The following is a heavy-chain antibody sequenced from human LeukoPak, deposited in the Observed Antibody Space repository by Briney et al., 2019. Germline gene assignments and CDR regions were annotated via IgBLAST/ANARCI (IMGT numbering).Heavy chain of an antibody. J-gene: IGHJ2*01. D-gene: IGHD5-12*01. V-gene: IGHV1-18*01. Sequence: ASVKVSCKASGYTFTSYGISWVRQAPGQGLEWMGWISAYNSNTNYAQKLQGRVTMTTDTSTSTAYMELRSLRSDDTAVYYCARLVATIYTPWYFDLWGRGTLVTVSS. CDR2: ISAYNSNT. CDR1: GYTFTSYG. CDR3: ARLVATIYTPWYFDL.